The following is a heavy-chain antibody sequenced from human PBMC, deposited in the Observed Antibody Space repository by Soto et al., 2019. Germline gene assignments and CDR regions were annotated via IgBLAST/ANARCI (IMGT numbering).Heavy chain of an antibody. Sequence: GSLRLSCAASGFTFSSYSMNWVRQAPGKGLEWVSSISSSSSYIYYADSVKGRFTISRDNAKNSLYLQMNSLRAEDTAVYYCARTTTYYYDSSGYYPPDYWGQGTLVTVSS. CDR3: ARTTTYYYDSSGYYPPDY. V-gene: IGHV3-21*01. J-gene: IGHJ4*02. CDR1: GFTFSSYS. D-gene: IGHD3-22*01. CDR2: ISSSSSYI.